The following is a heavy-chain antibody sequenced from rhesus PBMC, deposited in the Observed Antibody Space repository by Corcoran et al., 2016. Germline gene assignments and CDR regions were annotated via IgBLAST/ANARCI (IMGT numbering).Heavy chain of an antibody. Sequence: QVQLQESGPGLVKPSETLSLTCAVSGYSISSGYGWSWIRQPPGKGLEWIGFISYSGSTSYNPSIKGRVTISRDTSKNQFSLKLSSVTAADTAVYYCARVGPYDLVDYWGQGVLVTVSS. V-gene: IGHV4-122*02. D-gene: IGHD3-40*01. CDR3: ARVGPYDLVDY. J-gene: IGHJ4*01. CDR2: ISYSGST. CDR1: GYSISSGYG.